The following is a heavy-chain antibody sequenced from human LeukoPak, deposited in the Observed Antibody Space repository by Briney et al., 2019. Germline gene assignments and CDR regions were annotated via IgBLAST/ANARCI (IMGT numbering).Heavy chain of an antibody. D-gene: IGHD1-26*01. V-gene: IGHV4-39*01. J-gene: IGHJ4*02. Sequence: SETLSLTCSVSGGSISSTFYYWGWIRQPPGKGLEWIGSIYYSGSTYYNPSLKSRVTMSVDTSKNQFSLKLSSLTAADTAVYYCASPYSGNSPFDYWGQGTLVTVSS. CDR1: GGSISSTFYY. CDR2: IYYSGST. CDR3: ASPYSGNSPFDY.